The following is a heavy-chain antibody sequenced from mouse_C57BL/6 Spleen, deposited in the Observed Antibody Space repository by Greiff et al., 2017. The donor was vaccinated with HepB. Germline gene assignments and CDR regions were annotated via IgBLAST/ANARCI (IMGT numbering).Heavy chain of an antibody. D-gene: IGHD1-1*01. V-gene: IGHV1-58*01. J-gene: IGHJ4*01. CDR3: ARTGDYYGSEDCAMDY. CDR2: IYIGNGYT. Sequence: VQLKESGAELVRPGSSVKMSCKASGYTFTSYGINWVKQRPGQGLEWIGYIYIGNGYTESNEKYKGKATLTSDTSSSTAYMQLSSLTSEDSAIYFCARTGDYYGSEDCAMDYWGQGTTVTVSS. CDR1: GYTFTSYG.